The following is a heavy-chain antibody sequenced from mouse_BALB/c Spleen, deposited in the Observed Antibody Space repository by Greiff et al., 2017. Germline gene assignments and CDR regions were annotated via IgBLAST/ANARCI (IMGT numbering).Heavy chain of an antibody. CDR3: ARSRTTGFAY. J-gene: IGHJ3*01. D-gene: IGHD1-1*01. Sequence: EVQLQESGGGLVQPGGSRKLSCAASGFTFSSFGMHWVRQAPEKGLEWVAYISSGSSTIYYADTVKGRFTISRDNPKNTLFLQMTSLRSEDTAMYYCARSRTTGFAYWGQGTLVTVSA. CDR1: GFTFSSFG. CDR2: ISSGSSTI. V-gene: IGHV5-17*02.